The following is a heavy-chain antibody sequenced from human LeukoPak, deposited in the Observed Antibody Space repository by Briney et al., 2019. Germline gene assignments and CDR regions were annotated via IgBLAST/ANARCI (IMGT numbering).Heavy chain of an antibody. CDR2: ISSSSSTI. CDR3: ARDHPPSDSLGIIDY. D-gene: IGHD7-27*01. CDR1: GFTFSSYS. Sequence: PGRSLRLSCAASGFTFSSYSMNWVRQAPGKGLEWVSYISSSSSTIYHADSVKGRFTISRDNAKNSLYLQMNSLRAEDTAVYYCARDHPPSDSLGIIDYWGQGTLVTVSS. J-gene: IGHJ4*02. V-gene: IGHV3-48*01.